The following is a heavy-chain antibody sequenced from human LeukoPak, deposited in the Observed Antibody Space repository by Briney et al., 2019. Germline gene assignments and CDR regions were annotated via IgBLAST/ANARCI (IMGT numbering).Heavy chain of an antibody. CDR1: GDTSTNYW. D-gene: IGHD5-24*01. CDR2: IYSGDLDA. Sequence: GESLKISCQDSGDTSTNYWIGWVRQMPGQGLEWMGSIYSGDLDARYSPSFQGQVTISVDKSINTAYLQWSSLKASDTAVYYCARGGRNGYRVLDQWGQGTLVTVSS. CDR3: ARGGRNGYRVLDQ. V-gene: IGHV5-51*01. J-gene: IGHJ4*02.